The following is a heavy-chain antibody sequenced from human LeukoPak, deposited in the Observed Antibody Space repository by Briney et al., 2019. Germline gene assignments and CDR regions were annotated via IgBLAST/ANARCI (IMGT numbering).Heavy chain of an antibody. CDR1: GGSISSSNR. V-gene: IGHV4-4*02. Sequence: SGTLSLTCAVSGGSISSSNRWSWVRQPPGKGLEWIGEIYHSGSTNYNPSLKSRVTISVDKSKNQFSLKLSSVTAADTAVYYCARTYYYDSSGPPNYYYYYGMDVWGQGTTVTVSS. D-gene: IGHD3-22*01. CDR2: IYHSGST. CDR3: ARTYYYDSSGPPNYYYYYGMDV. J-gene: IGHJ6*02.